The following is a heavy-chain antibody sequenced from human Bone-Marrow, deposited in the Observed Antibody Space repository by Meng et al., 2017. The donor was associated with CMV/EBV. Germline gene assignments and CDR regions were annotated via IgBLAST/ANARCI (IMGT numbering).Heavy chain of an antibody. J-gene: IGHJ4*01. CDR3: ASTSGQ. CDR1: TFTFSSYA. D-gene: IGHD3-16*01. Sequence: GGSLRLSCAASTFTFSSYAMHWVRQAPGKGLNWVAFTSYDGSTKNYADSVKGRFTISRDNSKNTLFLQMNSLTTEDTAVYYWASTSGQWGQGMMVTVSS. CDR2: TSYDGSTK. V-gene: IGHV3-30*08.